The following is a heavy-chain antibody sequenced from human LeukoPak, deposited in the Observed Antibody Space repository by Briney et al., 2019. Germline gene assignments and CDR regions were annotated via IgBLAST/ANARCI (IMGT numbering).Heavy chain of an antibody. Sequence: GGSLRLSCAASGFTFSSYAMSWVRQAPGKGLEWVSAISGSGGSTYYADSVKGRFTISRDTSKNTLYLQMNSLRAEDTAVYYCEKAELIAARPNRYWGQGTLVTVSS. CDR3: EKAELIAARPNRY. CDR1: GFTFSSYA. V-gene: IGHV3-23*01. D-gene: IGHD6-6*01. CDR2: ISGSGGST. J-gene: IGHJ4*02.